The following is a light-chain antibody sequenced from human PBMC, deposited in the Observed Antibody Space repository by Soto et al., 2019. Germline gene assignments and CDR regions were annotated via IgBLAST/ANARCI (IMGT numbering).Light chain of an antibody. CDR3: QQYSSYWT. CDR1: QSISSW. J-gene: IGKJ1*01. Sequence: IQVNPSHSTLSASVADRGTITCRASQSISSWLAWYQQKPGKAPKLLIHDATSLESGVPSRFSGSGSGTEFTLTISSLQPDDFATYYCQQYSSYWTFAQGTKVDIK. V-gene: IGKV1-5*01. CDR2: DAT.